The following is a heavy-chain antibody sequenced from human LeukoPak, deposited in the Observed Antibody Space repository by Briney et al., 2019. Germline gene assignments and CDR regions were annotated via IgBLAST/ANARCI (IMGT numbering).Heavy chain of an antibody. V-gene: IGHV3-74*01. CDR1: GLAFSAYK. CDR2: ISTDGYTT. D-gene: IGHD2-15*01. J-gene: IGHJ4*02. CDR3: VVGGSPGY. Sequence: GGSLRLSCAASGLAFSAYKMHWVRQAPRKGLAWVSRISTDGYTTDYADFVQGRFTASRDNTKNTWSLEMNSLRAEDTAVYYCVVGGSPGYWGQGTLVTVSS.